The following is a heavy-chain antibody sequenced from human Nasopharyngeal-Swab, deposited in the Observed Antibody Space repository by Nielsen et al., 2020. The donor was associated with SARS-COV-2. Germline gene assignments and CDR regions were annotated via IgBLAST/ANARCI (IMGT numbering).Heavy chain of an antibody. D-gene: IGHD2-15*01. CDR3: AREAGYCSGGSCYSGPFDY. CDR2: IWYDGSNK. Sequence: PGKGLEWVAVIWYDGSNKYYADSVKGRFTISRDNSKNTLYPQMISLRAEDTAVYYCAREAGYCSGGSCYSGPFDYWGQGTLVTVSS. V-gene: IGHV3-33*01. J-gene: IGHJ4*02.